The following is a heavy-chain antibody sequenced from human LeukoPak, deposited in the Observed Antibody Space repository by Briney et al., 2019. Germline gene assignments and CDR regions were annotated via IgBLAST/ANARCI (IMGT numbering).Heavy chain of an antibody. J-gene: IGHJ5*02. CDR1: GGSFSGYY. Sequence: SETLSLTCAVYGGSFSGYYWSWIRQPPGKGLEWIGEINHSGSTNYNPSLKSRVTISVDTSKNQFSLKLCSVTAADTAVYYCARGLPRIVVVPAASYGGVDPWGQGTLVTVSS. D-gene: IGHD2-2*01. CDR2: INHSGST. V-gene: IGHV4-34*01. CDR3: ARGLPRIVVVPAASYGGVDP.